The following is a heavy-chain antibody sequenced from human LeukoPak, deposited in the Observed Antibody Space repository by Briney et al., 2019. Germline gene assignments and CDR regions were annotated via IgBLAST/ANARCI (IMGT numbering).Heavy chain of an antibody. Sequence: RSGGSLRLSCAASGFTFSSYSMNWVRQAPGKGLEWVSSISSSSSYIYYADSVKGRFTISRDNSKNTLYLQMNSLRAEDTAVYYCARDIPYDLYPYGMDVWGQGTTVTVSS. D-gene: IGHD5-12*01. V-gene: IGHV3-21*01. J-gene: IGHJ6*02. CDR3: ARDIPYDLYPYGMDV. CDR1: GFTFSSYS. CDR2: ISSSSSYI.